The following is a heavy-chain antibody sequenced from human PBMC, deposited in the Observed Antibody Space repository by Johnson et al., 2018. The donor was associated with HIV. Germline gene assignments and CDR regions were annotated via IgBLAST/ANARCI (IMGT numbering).Heavy chain of an antibody. D-gene: IGHD1-26*01. Sequence: QMQLVESGGGLVKPRGSLRLSCAASGFTFSDYYMTWIRQAPGKGLEWVAFIRYDESNEYYADSVKGRFTISRDNSKNTLYLQMNSLRAEDTAVYYCARDAPDSGSYHAFDIWGQGTMVTVSS. CDR3: ARDAPDSGSYHAFDI. CDR1: GFTFSDYY. V-gene: IGHV3-30*02. J-gene: IGHJ3*02. CDR2: IRYDESNE.